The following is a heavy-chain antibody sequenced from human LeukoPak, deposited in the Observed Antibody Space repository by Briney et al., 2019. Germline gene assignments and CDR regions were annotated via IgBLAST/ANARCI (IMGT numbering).Heavy chain of an antibody. J-gene: IGHJ6*02. CDR1: GFTFDDYA. V-gene: IGHV3-43*02. CDR3: AKDIRPTYCSGGSCPSYYYGMDV. Sequence: GGSLRLSCAASGFTFDDYAMHWVRQAPGKGLEWVPLISGDGGSTYYADSVKGRFTISRDNSKNSLYLQMNSLRTEDTALYYCAKDIRPTYCSGGSCPSYYYGMDVWGQGTTVTVSS. D-gene: IGHD2-15*01. CDR2: ISGDGGST.